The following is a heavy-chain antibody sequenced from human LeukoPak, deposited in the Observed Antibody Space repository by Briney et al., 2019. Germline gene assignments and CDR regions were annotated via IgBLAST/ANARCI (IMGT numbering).Heavy chain of an antibody. V-gene: IGHV3-30*04. CDR3: ARGDGSGSYYIFDY. Sequence: GGSLRLSCAASGFTFSSYAMHWVRQAPGKGLEWVAVISYDGSNKYYADSVKGRFTISRDNSKNTLYLQMNSLRAEDTAVYYCARGDGSGSYYIFDYWGQGTLVTVSS. D-gene: IGHD3-10*01. J-gene: IGHJ4*02. CDR2: ISYDGSNK. CDR1: GFTFSSYA.